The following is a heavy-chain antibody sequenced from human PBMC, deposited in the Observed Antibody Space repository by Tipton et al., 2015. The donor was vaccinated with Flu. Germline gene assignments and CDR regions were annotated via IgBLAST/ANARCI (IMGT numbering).Heavy chain of an antibody. CDR2: ISNSGSS. J-gene: IGHJ4*02. CDR3: ARSSRGWYRAMFD. CDR1: GDSISSFY. V-gene: IGHV4-59*01. Sequence: GLVKPSETLSLTCSVSGDSISSFYWSWIRQPPGKGLEWIAYISNSGSSNYNPSLKSRITVSVDTSKNQSSLILSSVTAADTAVYYCARSSRGWYRAMFDWGQGTLVTVSS. D-gene: IGHD6-19*01.